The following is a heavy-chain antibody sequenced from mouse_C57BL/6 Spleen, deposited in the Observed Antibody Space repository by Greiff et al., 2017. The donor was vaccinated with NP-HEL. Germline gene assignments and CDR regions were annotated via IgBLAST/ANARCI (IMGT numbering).Heavy chain of an antibody. Sequence: QVQLQQPGAELVMPGASVKLSCKASGYTFTSYWMHWVKQRPGQGLEWIGEIDPSDSYTNYNQKFKAKSTLTVDKSSSTAYMQLSSLTSEDSAVYYCAPLTGTSWYFDVWGTGTTVAVSS. CDR2: IDPSDSYT. J-gene: IGHJ1*03. CDR1: GYTFTSYW. V-gene: IGHV1-69*01. D-gene: IGHD4-1*01. CDR3: APLTGTSWYFDV.